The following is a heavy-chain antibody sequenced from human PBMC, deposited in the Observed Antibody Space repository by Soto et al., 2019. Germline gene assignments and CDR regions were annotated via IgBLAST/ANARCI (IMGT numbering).Heavy chain of an antibody. J-gene: IGHJ4*02. V-gene: IGHV3-53*01. CDR2: IYSGGST. CDR3: AREKYSSGYDY. D-gene: IGHD6-19*01. CDR1: GFVFNNYA. Sequence: PGGSLRLSCAASGFVFNNYAMSWVRQAPGEGLEWVSVIYSGGSTYYADSVKGRFTISRDNSKNTLYLQMNSLRAEDTAVYYCAREKYSSGYDYWGQGTLVTVSS.